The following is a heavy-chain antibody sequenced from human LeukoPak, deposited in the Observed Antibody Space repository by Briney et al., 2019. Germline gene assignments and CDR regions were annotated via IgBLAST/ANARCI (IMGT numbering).Heavy chain of an antibody. CDR3: ARDSTPFPHFSGYSQNFDY. CDR2: IWFDGSNK. CDR1: GFTISSYS. V-gene: IGHV3-33*01. J-gene: IGHJ4*02. D-gene: IGHD5-18*01. Sequence: GGTLRLSCAASGFTISSYSMLWGCQAPAKGLGWVAVIWFDGSNKSYADSVKGRFTISRDNSKTTLYLQMNSLRAEDTAVYYCARDSTPFPHFSGYSQNFDYWGQGTLVTVSS.